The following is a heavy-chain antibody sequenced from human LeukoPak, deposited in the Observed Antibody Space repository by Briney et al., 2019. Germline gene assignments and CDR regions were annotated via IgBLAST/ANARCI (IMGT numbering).Heavy chain of an antibody. V-gene: IGHV4-59*01. CDR3: ASSTVVGATAY. J-gene: IGHJ4*02. Sequence: NSSETLSLTCAVYGGSFSSYYWSWIRQPPGKGLEWIGYIYYSGSTNYNPSLKSRVTISVDTSKNQFSLKLSSVTAADTAVYYCASSTVVGATAYWGQGTLVTVSS. CDR2: IYYSGST. D-gene: IGHD1-26*01. CDR1: GGSFSSYY.